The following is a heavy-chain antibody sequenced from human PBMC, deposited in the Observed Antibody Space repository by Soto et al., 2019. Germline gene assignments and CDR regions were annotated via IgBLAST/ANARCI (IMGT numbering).Heavy chain of an antibody. Sequence: GGSLRLSCAASGFTFSSYSMNWVRQAPGKGLEWVSYISSSSSTIYYADSVKGRFTISRDNAKNSLYLQMNSLRAEDTAVYYCARDGRVVIKHYYYYYYMDVWGKGTTVTVSS. CDR1: GFTFSSYS. J-gene: IGHJ6*03. CDR3: ARDGRVVIKHYYYYYYMDV. D-gene: IGHD3-22*01. CDR2: ISSSSSTI. V-gene: IGHV3-48*01.